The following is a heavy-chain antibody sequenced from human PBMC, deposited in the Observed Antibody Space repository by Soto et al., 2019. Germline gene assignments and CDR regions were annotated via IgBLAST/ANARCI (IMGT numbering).Heavy chain of an antibody. D-gene: IGHD3-22*01. CDR2: ISGSGGST. Sequence: LRLSCAASGFTFSSYAMSWVRQAPGKGLEWVSAISGSGGSTYYADSVKGRFTISRDNSKNTLYLQMNSLRAEDTAVYYCAKGDTMVVVVITVFDYWGQGTLVTVSS. CDR3: AKGDTMVVVVITVFDY. CDR1: GFTFSSYA. V-gene: IGHV3-23*01. J-gene: IGHJ4*02.